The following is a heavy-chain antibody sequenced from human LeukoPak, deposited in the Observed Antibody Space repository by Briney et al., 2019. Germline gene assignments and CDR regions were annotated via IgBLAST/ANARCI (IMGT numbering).Heavy chain of an antibody. J-gene: IGHJ4*02. V-gene: IGHV6-1*01. CDR1: GDSVSSNSAA. Sequence: SQTLSLTCAISGDSVSSNSAAWNWTRQSPSRGLEWLGRTYYRSKWYTYYAVSVKSRISINRDTSKNQFSLQLNSVTPEDTAVYYCARSTGPIDYWGQGTLVTVSS. D-gene: IGHD1-1*01. CDR2: TYYRSKWYT. CDR3: ARSTGPIDY.